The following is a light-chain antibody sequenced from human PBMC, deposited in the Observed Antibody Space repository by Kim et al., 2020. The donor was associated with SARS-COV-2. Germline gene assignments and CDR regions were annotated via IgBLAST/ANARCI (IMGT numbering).Light chain of an antibody. CDR2: WAS. CDR1: QSVLYSSDNKNY. J-gene: IGKJ2*01. CDR3: HQYYSSPVT. Sequence: DIVMTQSPDSLAVSLGERATINCKSSQSVLYSSDNKNYLAWYQQKPGQPPKLLFYWASTRESGVPDRFSGSGSETDFTLTISSLQAEDVAVYYCHQYYSSPVTFGQGTKVDIK. V-gene: IGKV4-1*01.